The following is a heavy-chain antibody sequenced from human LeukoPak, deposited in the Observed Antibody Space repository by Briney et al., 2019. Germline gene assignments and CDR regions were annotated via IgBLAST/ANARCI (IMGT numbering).Heavy chain of an antibody. CDR3: AKDTYDFGSGTYPPDY. Sequence: GGSLRLSCAGSGFTFSTYWMSWVRQAPGKGLEWVANINQDGGEKHYVDSVKGRFTISRDNAKDSLDLQLNSLRGEDTAIYYCAKDTYDFGSGTYPPDYWGQGTLVTVSS. V-gene: IGHV3-7*01. D-gene: IGHD3-10*01. CDR1: GFTFSTYW. CDR2: INQDGGEK. J-gene: IGHJ4*02.